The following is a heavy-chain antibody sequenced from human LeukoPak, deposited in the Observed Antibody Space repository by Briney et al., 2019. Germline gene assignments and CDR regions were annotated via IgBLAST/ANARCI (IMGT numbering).Heavy chain of an antibody. Sequence: GGSLRLSCAASGFTVSSNYMSWVRQAPGKGLEWVSVIYSGGSTYYADSVKGRFTISRHNSKNTLYLQMNSLRAEDTAVYYRARGYGDYDYYYGMDVRGQGTTVTVSS. CDR1: GFTVSSNY. CDR3: ARGYGDYDYYYGMDV. CDR2: IYSGGST. J-gene: IGHJ6*02. D-gene: IGHD4-17*01. V-gene: IGHV3-53*04.